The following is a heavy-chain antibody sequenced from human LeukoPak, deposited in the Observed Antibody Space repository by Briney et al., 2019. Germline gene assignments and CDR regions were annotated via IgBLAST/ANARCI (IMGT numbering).Heavy chain of an antibody. CDR3: ARGLRYFDFRLDY. J-gene: IGHJ4*02. CDR2: INHSGST. D-gene: IGHD3-9*01. V-gene: IGHV4-34*01. Sequence: SETLSLTCAVYGGSFSGYYWSWIRQPPGKGLEWIGEINHSGSTNYNPSLKSRVTISVDTSKNQFSLKPSSVTAADTAVYYCARGLRYFDFRLDYWGQGTLVTVSS. CDR1: GGSFSGYY.